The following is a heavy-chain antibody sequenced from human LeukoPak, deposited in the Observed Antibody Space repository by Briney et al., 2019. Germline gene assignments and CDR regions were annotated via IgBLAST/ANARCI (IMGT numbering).Heavy chain of an antibody. CDR3: ARDTGGSRPDAFDI. CDR2: ISYDGSNK. CDR1: GFTFSSYA. V-gene: IGHV3-30-3*01. Sequence: GGSLRLSCAASGFTFSSYAVHWVRQAPGKGLEWVAVISYDGSNKYYADSVKGRFTISRDNSKNTLYLQMNSLRAEDTAVYYCARDTGGSRPDAFDIWGQGTMVTVSS. J-gene: IGHJ3*02. D-gene: IGHD2-8*02.